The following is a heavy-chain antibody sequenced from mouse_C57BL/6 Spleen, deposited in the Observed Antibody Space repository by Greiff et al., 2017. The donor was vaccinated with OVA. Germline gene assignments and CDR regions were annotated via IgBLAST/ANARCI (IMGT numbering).Heavy chain of an antibody. J-gene: IGHJ4*01. CDR2: INPYNGDT. D-gene: IGHD3-2*02. V-gene: IGHV1-20*01. CDR3: ATDSSDAMDY. Sequence: VQVVESVKISCKASGYSFTGYFMNWVMQSHGKSLEWIGRINPYNGDTFYNQKFKGKATLTVDKSSSTAHMELRSLTSEDSAVYYCATDSSDAMDYWGQGTSVTVSS. CDR1: GYSFTGYF.